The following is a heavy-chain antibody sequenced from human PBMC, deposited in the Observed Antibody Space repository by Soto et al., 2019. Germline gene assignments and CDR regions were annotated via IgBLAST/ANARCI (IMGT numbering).Heavy chain of an antibody. CDR1: GGSFSGYY. V-gene: IGHV4-34*01. J-gene: IGHJ5*02. CDR2: INHSGST. D-gene: IGHD6-6*01. Sequence: PSETLSLTCAVYGGSFSGYYWSWIRQPPGKGLEWIGEINHSGSTNYNPSLKSRVTISVDTSKNQFSLKLSSVTAADTAVYYCARKGRIAARPGWFDPWGQGTLVTV. CDR3: ARKGRIAARPGWFDP.